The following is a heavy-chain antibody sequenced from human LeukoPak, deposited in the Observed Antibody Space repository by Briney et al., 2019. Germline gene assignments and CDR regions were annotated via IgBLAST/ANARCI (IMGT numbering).Heavy chain of an antibody. D-gene: IGHD6-19*01. V-gene: IGHV1-69*04. Sequence: ASVKVSCKASGGTFSSYAISWVRQAPGQGLEWMGRIIPILGIANYAQKFQGRVTITADKSTSTAYMELSSLRSEDTAVYYCARDQLDSSGRYGPYYYYYYGMDVWGQGTTVTVSS. CDR3: ARDQLDSSGRYGPYYYYYYGMDV. CDR1: GGTFSSYA. J-gene: IGHJ6*02. CDR2: IIPILGIA.